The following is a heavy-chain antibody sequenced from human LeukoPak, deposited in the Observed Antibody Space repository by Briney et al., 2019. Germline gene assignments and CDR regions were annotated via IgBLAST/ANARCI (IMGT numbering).Heavy chain of an antibody. V-gene: IGHV4-4*09. CDR3: ARQRVLNYHFDY. J-gene: IGHJ4*02. D-gene: IGHD6-13*01. Sequence: PSETLSLTCTVSGGSISSYYWSWIRQPPGKELEWIGYIYTSGSTNYNPSLKSRVTISVDTSKNQISLKLSSVTAADTAVYYCARQRVLNYHFDYWGQGTLVTVSS. CDR1: GGSISSYY. CDR2: IYTSGST.